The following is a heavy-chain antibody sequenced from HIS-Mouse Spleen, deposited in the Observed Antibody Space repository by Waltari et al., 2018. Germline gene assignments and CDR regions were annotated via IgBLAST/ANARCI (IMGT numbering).Heavy chain of an antibody. Sequence: QITLKESGPTLVKPTQTLTLTCTSSGFSLSTSGVGVGWIRQPQGKALEWLALTSWDDDKCYSPSLKSRLTITKDTSKNQVVLTMTNMDPVDTATYYCAHLGSWGDLDIWGQGTMVTVSS. CDR1: GFSLSTSGVG. D-gene: IGHD2-21*02. V-gene: IGHV2-5*02. CDR2: TSWDDDK. J-gene: IGHJ3*02. CDR3: AHLGSWGDLDI.